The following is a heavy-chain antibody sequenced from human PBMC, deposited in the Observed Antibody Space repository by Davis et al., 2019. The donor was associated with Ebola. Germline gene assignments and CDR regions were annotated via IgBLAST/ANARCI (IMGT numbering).Heavy chain of an antibody. CDR2: IKPDGGEK. CDR1: GSSFTTSW. CDR3: AREAPIAAAGDY. D-gene: IGHD6-13*01. J-gene: IGHJ4*02. V-gene: IGHV3-7*01. Sequence: GESLKISCEASGSSFTTSWMNWVRQAPGKGLEWLANIKPDGGEKNYVDSVKGRFAISRDNAKNSLYLQMNSLRAEDTAVYYCAREAPIAAAGDYWGQGTLVTVSS.